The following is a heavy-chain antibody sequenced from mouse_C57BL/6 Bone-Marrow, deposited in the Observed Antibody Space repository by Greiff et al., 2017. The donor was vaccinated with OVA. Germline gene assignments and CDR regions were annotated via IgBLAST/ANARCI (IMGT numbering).Heavy chain of an antibody. J-gene: IGHJ1*03. CDR3: ARWGSSTYWYFDV. D-gene: IGHD1-1*01. Sequence: VQLQQSGAELVKPGASVKISCKASGYAFSSYWMNWVKQRPGKGLEWIGQIYPGDGDTNYNGKFKGKATLTADKSSSTAYRQLSSLTSEDSAVYFCARWGSSTYWYFDVWGTGTTVTVSS. CDR1: GYAFSSYW. CDR2: IYPGDGDT. V-gene: IGHV1-80*01.